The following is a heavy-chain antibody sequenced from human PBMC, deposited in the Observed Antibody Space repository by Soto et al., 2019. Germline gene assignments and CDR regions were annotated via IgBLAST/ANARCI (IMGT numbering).Heavy chain of an antibody. Sequence: ASVKVSCKASGYTFTGYYMHWVRQAPGQGLEWMGWISAYNGNTNYAQKLQGRVTMTTDTSTSTAYMELRSLRSDDTAVYYCARDDGYCSGGSCYSGNWFDPWGQGTLVTVSS. V-gene: IGHV1-18*04. CDR3: ARDDGYCSGGSCYSGNWFDP. CDR2: ISAYNGNT. J-gene: IGHJ5*02. D-gene: IGHD2-15*01. CDR1: GYTFTGYY.